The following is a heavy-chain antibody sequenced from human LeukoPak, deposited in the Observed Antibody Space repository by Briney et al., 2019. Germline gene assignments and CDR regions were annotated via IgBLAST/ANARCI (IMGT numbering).Heavy chain of an antibody. J-gene: IGHJ4*02. D-gene: IGHD3-10*01. CDR1: GYSFTSYC. V-gene: IGHV5-51*01. Sequence: GESLKISCKGSGYSFTSYCIGWVRQMPGKGLEWMGIIYPGDSDTRYSPSFQGQVTISADKSISTAYLQWSSLKASDTAMYYCARGPPETGYYFDYWGQGTLVTVSS. CDR2: IYPGDSDT. CDR3: ARGPPETGYYFDY.